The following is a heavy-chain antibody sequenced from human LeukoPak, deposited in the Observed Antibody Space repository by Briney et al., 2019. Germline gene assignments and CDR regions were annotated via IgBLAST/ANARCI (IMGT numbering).Heavy chain of an antibody. CDR3: XXXXXXXXGWGRKYYYMDV. CDR1: GDSISSGGYS. J-gene: IGHJ6*03. D-gene: IGHD3-16*01. CDR2: IHDSGST. Sequence: SETLSLTCVVSGDSISSGGYSWSWIRQTPGKGLEWIAYIHDSGSTYNNPSLKSRLSISIDTSKNQFSLKLNSVTAADTAVYXXXXXXXXXXGWGRKYYYMDVWGKGTTVTISS. V-gene: IGHV4-30-4*07.